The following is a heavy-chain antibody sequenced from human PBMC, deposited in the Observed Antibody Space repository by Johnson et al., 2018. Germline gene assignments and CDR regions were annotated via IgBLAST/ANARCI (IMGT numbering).Heavy chain of an antibody. CDR3: ANDRYYYDSSGLGAFDI. CDR1: GFTFSSYA. V-gene: IGHV3-23*04. J-gene: IGHJ3*02. Sequence: EVQLVESGGGLVQPGGSLRLSCAASGFTFSSYAMSWVRQAPGKGLEWVSAISGSGGSTYYADSVKGRFTISRDNSKNTLYLQMNSLRAEDTAVYYCANDRYYYDSSGLGAFDIWGQGTMVTVSS. D-gene: IGHD3-22*01. CDR2: ISGSGGST.